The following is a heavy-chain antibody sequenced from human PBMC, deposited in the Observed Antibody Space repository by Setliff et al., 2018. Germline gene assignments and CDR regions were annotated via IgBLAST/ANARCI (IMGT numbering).Heavy chain of an antibody. Sequence: ASVKVSCAASGFTVSSNYMSWVRQAPGKGLEWVSVIYSGGSTYYADSVKGRFTISRDNSKNTLYLQMNSLRAEDTAVYYCARDLADWGQGTLVTVSS. CDR1: GFTVSSNY. V-gene: IGHV3-66*01. J-gene: IGHJ4*02. CDR2: IYSGGST. CDR3: ARDLAD.